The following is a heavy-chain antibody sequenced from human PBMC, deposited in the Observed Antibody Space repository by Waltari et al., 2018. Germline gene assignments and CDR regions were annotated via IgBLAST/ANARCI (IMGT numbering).Heavy chain of an antibody. Sequence: QLQLQESGPGLVKPSETLSLTCTVSGGSISSSSYYWGWIRQPPGKGLEWIGSIYYSGRTSYNPSHKSRVTISVYTSKNQFSLKLSSVTAADTAVYYCARANPLVLRYFDWSYFDYWGQGTLVTVSS. D-gene: IGHD3-9*01. CDR1: GGSISSSSYY. J-gene: IGHJ4*02. CDR3: ARANPLVLRYFDWSYFDY. V-gene: IGHV4-39*07. CDR2: IYYSGRT.